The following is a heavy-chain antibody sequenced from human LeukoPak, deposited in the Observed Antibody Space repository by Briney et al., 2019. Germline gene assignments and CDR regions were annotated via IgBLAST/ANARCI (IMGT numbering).Heavy chain of an antibody. CDR3: ATFEPHYYYDSSGYYCY. D-gene: IGHD3-22*01. CDR2: FDPEDGET. V-gene: IGHV1-24*01. CDR1: GGTFSSYA. Sequence: ASVKVSCKASGGTFSSYAISWVRQAPGKGLEWMGGFDPEDGETIYAQKFQGRVTMTEDTSTDTAYMELSSLRSEDTAVYYCATFEPHYYYDSSGYYCYWGQGTLVTVSS. J-gene: IGHJ4*02.